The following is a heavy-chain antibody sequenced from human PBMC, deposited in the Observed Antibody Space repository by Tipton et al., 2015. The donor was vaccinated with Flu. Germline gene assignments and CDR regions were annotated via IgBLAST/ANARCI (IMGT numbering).Heavy chain of an antibody. CDR2: INEDGSDK. Sequence: SLRLSCAASGFTFSSYWMSWVRQAPGKGLEWVANINEDGSDKYYVDSVKGRFTVSRGNAKNSLYLQMNSLRAEDTAVYYCARALTTVTKDYWGQGTVVTVSS. V-gene: IGHV3-7*03. J-gene: IGHJ4*02. CDR3: ARALTTVTKDY. D-gene: IGHD4-17*01. CDR1: GFTFSSYW.